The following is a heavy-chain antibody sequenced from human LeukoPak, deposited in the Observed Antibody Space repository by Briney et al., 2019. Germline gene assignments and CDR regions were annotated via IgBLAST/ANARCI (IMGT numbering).Heavy chain of an antibody. CDR3: ARGGYYDSSGYGWFDP. V-gene: IGHV4-34*01. J-gene: IGHJ5*02. CDR2: INHSGST. CDR1: GGSFSGYY. Sequence: PSETLSLTCAVYGGSFSGYYWSWIRQPPGKGLEWIGEINHSGSTNYNPSLKSRVTISVDTSKNQFSLKLSSVTAADTAVYYCARGGYYDSSGYGWFDPWGQGTLVTVSS. D-gene: IGHD3-22*01.